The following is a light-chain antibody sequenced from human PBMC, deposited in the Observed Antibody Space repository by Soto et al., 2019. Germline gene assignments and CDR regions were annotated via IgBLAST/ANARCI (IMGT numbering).Light chain of an antibody. J-gene: IGKJ4*01. CDR3: QQRYNWHQLT. CDR2: DAS. CDR1: QSVSTY. Sequence: EIVLTQSPATLSLSPGYRATLSCRASQSVSTYLAWYQQKPGQAPRLLIYDASNRATGIPARFSGSGSGTDFTLTISSLEPEDFAVYYCQQRYNWHQLTFGGGTKVDIK. V-gene: IGKV3-11*01.